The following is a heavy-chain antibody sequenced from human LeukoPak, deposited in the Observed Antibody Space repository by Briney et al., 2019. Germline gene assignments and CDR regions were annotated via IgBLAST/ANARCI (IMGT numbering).Heavy chain of an antibody. V-gene: IGHV3-72*01. D-gene: IGHD4-23*01. CDR1: GFTFSDYY. CDR2: SRDKAHSYTT. Sequence: PGGSLRLSCAGSGFTFSDYYMDWFRQAPGKGLEWVGRSRDKAHSYTTESAASVKGRFTFSRDDSETSVYLHMNSLRTEDTTVYFCARTLAGPPRWDNFDIWAKGKMVTVFS. CDR3: ARTLAGPPRWDNFDI. J-gene: IGHJ3*02.